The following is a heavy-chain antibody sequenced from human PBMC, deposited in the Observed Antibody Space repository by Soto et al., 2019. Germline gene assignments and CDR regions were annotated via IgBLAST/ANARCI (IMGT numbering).Heavy chain of an antibody. CDR3: ASDGTTRRDAFDI. V-gene: IGHV1-8*01. D-gene: IGHD1-1*01. J-gene: IGHJ3*02. Sequence: QVQLVQSGAEVKKPGASVKVSCKASGYTFTSYDINWVRQATGQGLEWMGWMNPNSGNTGYAQKFQGRVTMTRNTSRSTGYMELSSLRSEDTAVYYCASDGTTRRDAFDIWGQGTMVTVSS. CDR2: MNPNSGNT. CDR1: GYTFTSYD.